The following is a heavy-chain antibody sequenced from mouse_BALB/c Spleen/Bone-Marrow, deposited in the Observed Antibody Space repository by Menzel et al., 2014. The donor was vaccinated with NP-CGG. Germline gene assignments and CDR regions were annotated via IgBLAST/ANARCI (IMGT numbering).Heavy chain of an antibody. J-gene: IGHJ4*01. Sequence: VKLEESGAELAKPGASVKMSCKASGYTFTSYWMRWVKQRPGQGLEWIGYINPTSGYTEYNQKFKDKATLTADKSSSTTYMQRGILAYEEAEDYYSARDYYAMDSWGQGSSVTVSS. CDR2: INPTSGYT. CDR3: ARDYYAMDS. CDR1: GYTFTSYW. V-gene: IGHV1-7*01.